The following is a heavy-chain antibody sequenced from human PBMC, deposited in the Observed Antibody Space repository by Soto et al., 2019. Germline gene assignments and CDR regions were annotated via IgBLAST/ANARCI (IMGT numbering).Heavy chain of an antibody. Sequence: SVKVTCKASGGTFSSYAISWVRQAPGQGLEWMGGIIPIFGTANYAQKFQGRVTITADESTSTAYMELSSLRSEDTAVYYCARVLGSYYGGNAFDIWGQATMVTVSS. J-gene: IGHJ3*02. V-gene: IGHV1-69*13. CDR3: ARVLGSYYGGNAFDI. D-gene: IGHD1-26*01. CDR2: IIPIFGTA. CDR1: GGTFSSYA.